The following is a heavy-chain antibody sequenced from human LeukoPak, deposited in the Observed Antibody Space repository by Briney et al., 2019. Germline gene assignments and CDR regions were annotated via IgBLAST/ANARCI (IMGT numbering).Heavy chain of an antibody. CDR2: IYTSGST. D-gene: IGHD2-8*01. V-gene: IGHV4-61*02. Sequence: SETLSLTCTASGGSISSGSYYWSWIRQPAGKGLEWIGRIYTSGSTNYNPSLKRRVTISVDTSKKQFSLKLSSVTAADTAVYYCAREADCTNGVCYTHAFDIWGQGTMVTVSS. CDR3: AREADCTNGVCYTHAFDI. CDR1: GGSISSGSYY. J-gene: IGHJ3*02.